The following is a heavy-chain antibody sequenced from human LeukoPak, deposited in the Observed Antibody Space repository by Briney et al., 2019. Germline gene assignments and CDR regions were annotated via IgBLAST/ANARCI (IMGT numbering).Heavy chain of an antibody. V-gene: IGHV3-23*01. Sequence: GGSLRLSCAASGFTFSSYAMSWVRQAPGKGLEWVSAISGSGGSTYYADSVKGRFTISRDNSKNTLYLQMNSLRAEDTAVYYCAKEEGEWLWSRYYYYYGMDVWGQGATVTVSS. CDR1: GFTFSSYA. CDR3: AKEEGEWLWSRYYYYYGMDV. J-gene: IGHJ6*02. CDR2: ISGSGGST. D-gene: IGHD3-10*01.